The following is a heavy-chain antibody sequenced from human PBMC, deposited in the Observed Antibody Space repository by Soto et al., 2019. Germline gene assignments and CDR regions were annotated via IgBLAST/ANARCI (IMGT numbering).Heavy chain of an antibody. CDR1: GFTFSSYA. J-gene: IGHJ4*02. Sequence: GGSLRLSCAASGFTFSSYAMHWVRQAPGKGLEWVAVISYDGSNKYYADYVKGRFTISRDNSKNTLYLQMNSLRAEDTAVYYWASRGYYDSRIFDYWGQGTLVTVSS. D-gene: IGHD3-22*01. CDR3: ASRGYYDSRIFDY. V-gene: IGHV3-30-3*01. CDR2: ISYDGSNK.